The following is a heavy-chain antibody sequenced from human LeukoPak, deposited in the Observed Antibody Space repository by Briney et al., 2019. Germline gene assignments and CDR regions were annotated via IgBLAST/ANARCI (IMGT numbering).Heavy chain of an antibody. CDR3: ARDQPGAAAGTF. CDR2: ISSSSSYI. Sequence: GGSLRLSCAASGFTFGSYSMNWVRQAPGKGLEWVSSISSSSSYIYYADSVKGRFTISRDNAKNSLYLQMNSLRAEDTAVYYCARDQPGAAAGTFWGQGTLVTVSS. J-gene: IGHJ4*02. CDR1: GFTFGSYS. V-gene: IGHV3-21*01. D-gene: IGHD6-13*01.